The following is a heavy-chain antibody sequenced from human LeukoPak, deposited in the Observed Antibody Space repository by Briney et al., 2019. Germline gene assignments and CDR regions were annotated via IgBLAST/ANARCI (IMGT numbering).Heavy chain of an antibody. Sequence: GGSLRLSCAASGLTFSSYWMSWVRQAPGKGLEWVANMNLDGSEKYYVDSVKGRFTISRDNAKNSLYLQMHSLRAEDTAVYYCGRDKKWLQYYYGVDVWGQGTTVIVSS. D-gene: IGHD5-12*01. CDR1: GLTFSSYW. J-gene: IGHJ6*02. CDR3: GRDKKWLQYYYGVDV. CDR2: MNLDGSEK. V-gene: IGHV3-7*01.